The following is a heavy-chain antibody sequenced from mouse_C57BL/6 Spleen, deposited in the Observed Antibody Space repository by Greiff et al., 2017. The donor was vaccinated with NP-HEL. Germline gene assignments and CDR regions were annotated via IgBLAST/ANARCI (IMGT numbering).Heavy chain of an antibody. CDR2: IDPSDSYT. D-gene: IGHD1-1*01. J-gene: IGHJ3*01. CDR3: ARGNYYGSSPSWFAY. CDR1: GYTFTSYW. V-gene: IGHV1-69*01. Sequence: QVQLQQPGAELVMPGASVKLSCKASGYTFTSYWMHWVKQRPGQGLEWIGEIDPSDSYTNYNQKFKGKSTLTVDKSSSTAYMQLSSLTSEDSAVYYWARGNYYGSSPSWFAYWGQGTLVTVSA.